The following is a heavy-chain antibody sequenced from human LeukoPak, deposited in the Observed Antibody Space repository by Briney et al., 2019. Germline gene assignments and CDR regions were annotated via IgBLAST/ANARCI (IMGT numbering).Heavy chain of an antibody. D-gene: IGHD3-22*01. V-gene: IGHV3-11*01. J-gene: IGHJ4*02. CDR2: ISSSGSTI. CDR3: ARDRGYYDSSGYYYNY. CDR1: GFTFSDYY. Sequence: GGSLRLSCAASGFTFSDYYMSWIRQAPGKGLEWVSYISSSGSTIYYADSVKGRFTISRDNAKNSLYLQMNNLRAEDTAAYYCARDRGYYDSSGYYYNYWGQGTLVTVSS.